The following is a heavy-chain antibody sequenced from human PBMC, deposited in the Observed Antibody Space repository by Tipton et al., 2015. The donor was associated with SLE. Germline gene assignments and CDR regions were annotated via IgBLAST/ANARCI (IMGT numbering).Heavy chain of an antibody. CDR3: ARDPSDYDFWSGSHYFDY. D-gene: IGHD3-3*01. Sequence: SLRLSCAASGFTFSSYSMNWVRQAPGKGLEWVSSISSSSSYIYYADSVKGRFTISRDNAKNSLYLQMNSPRAEDTAVYYCARDPSDYDFWSGSHYFDYWGQGTLVTVSS. V-gene: IGHV3-21*01. CDR1: GFTFSSYS. CDR2: ISSSSSYI. J-gene: IGHJ4*02.